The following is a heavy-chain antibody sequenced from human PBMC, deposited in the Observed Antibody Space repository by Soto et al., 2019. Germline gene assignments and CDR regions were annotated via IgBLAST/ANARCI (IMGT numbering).Heavy chain of an antibody. CDR1: GYTFTSYG. CDR2: ISAYNGNT. V-gene: IGHV1-18*01. J-gene: IGHJ3*02. CDR3: ARDVRYCSGGSCYSRGAFDI. Sequence: QVQLVQSGAEVKKPGASVKVSCKASGYTFTSYGISWVRQAPGQGLEWMGCISAYNGNTNYAQKLQGRVTMTTDTSTSTAYMELRSLRSDDTAVYYCARDVRYCSGGSCYSRGAFDIWGQGTMVTVSS. D-gene: IGHD2-15*01.